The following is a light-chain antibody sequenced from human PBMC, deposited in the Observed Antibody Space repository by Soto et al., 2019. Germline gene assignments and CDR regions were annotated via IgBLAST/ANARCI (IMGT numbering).Light chain of an antibody. CDR2: EVT. CDR1: SSDVGGYNY. Sequence: QSALTQPPSASGSPGQSVTISCTGTSSDVGGYNYVSWYQQHPGKAPKLMIYEVTKRPSGVPDRFSGSKSDNTASLTVSGLQAEDEADYYCSSYAGSNFVVFGGGTKVTVL. J-gene: IGLJ2*01. CDR3: SSYAGSNFVV. V-gene: IGLV2-8*01.